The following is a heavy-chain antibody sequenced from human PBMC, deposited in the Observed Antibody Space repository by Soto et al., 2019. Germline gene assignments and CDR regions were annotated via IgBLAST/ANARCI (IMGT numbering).Heavy chain of an antibody. Sequence: PGVSLRRSGSAAGWSFSSYEMHRLRQARAKGMEGVAVISHDGSNKYYADSVKGRFTISRDNSKNTLYLQMNSLRAEDTAVYYCASDQTTVVTTYYYYYGMDVWGQGTTVTVSS. CDR3: ASDQTTVVTTYYYYYGMDV. CDR1: GWSFSSYE. V-gene: IGHV3-30-3*01. CDR2: ISHDGSNK. D-gene: IGHD4-17*01. J-gene: IGHJ6*02.